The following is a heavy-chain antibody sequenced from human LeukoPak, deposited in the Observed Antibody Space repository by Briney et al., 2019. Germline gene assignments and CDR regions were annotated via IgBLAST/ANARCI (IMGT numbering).Heavy chain of an antibody. CDR1: GGTFNSYA. J-gene: IGHJ6*02. CDR3: AREHCSGGSCYSLYYYYGMDV. D-gene: IGHD2-15*01. V-gene: IGHV1-69*04. Sequence: ASVKVSCKASGGTFNSYAISWVRQAPGQGLEWMGRIIPILGIANYAQKFQGRVTITADKSTSTAYMELSSLRSEDTAVYYCAREHCSGGSCYSLYYYYGMDVWGQGTTVTVSS. CDR2: IIPILGIA.